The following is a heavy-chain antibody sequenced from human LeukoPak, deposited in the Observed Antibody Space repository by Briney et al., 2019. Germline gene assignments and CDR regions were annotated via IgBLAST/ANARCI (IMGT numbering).Heavy chain of an antibody. J-gene: IGHJ6*02. D-gene: IGHD3-3*01. CDR2: INPSGGGT. CDR3: AREYRFWSGSYYYYYGMDV. V-gene: IGHV1-46*01. Sequence: GASVKVSCKASGYSFTNYYIHWVRQAPGQGLEWMGRINPSGGGTSYAQKLQGRVTMTTDTSTSTAYMELRSLRSDDTAVYYCAREYRFWSGSYYYYYGMDVWGQGTTVTVSS. CDR1: GYSFTNYY.